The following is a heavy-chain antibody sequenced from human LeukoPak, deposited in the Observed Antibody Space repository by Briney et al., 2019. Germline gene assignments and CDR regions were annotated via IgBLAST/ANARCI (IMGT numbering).Heavy chain of an antibody. D-gene: IGHD6-19*01. CDR1: GFNVSSNY. Sequence: PGGSLRLSCAASGFNVSSNYMSWVRQAPGKGLEWVSVLYGAGSTYYADSVKGRFTISRHDSQNMLFLQMNSLRAEDTAVYYCARGGTPGFSTGRIDYWGQGTLVTVSS. V-gene: IGHV3-53*04. CDR2: LYGAGST. J-gene: IGHJ4*02. CDR3: ARGGTPGFSTGRIDY.